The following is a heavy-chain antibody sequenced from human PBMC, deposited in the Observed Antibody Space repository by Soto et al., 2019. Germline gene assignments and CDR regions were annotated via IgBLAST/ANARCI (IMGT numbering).Heavy chain of an antibody. D-gene: IGHD3-10*01. CDR3: ARRVESRSFWFDP. CDR1: GGSFSGYY. CDR2: IYHSGST. Sequence: SETLSLTRAVYGGSFSGYYWTWIRQTPEKGLEWIGEIYHSGSTTHNPSLKSRVTISVDRSKNQFSLNLNSVTAADTAIYYCARRVESRSFWFDPWGQGTQVTVSS. J-gene: IGHJ5*02. V-gene: IGHV4-34*01.